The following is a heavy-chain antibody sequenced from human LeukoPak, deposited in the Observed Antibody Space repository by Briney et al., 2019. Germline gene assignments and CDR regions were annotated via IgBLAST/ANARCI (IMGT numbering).Heavy chain of an antibody. V-gene: IGHV3-23*01. J-gene: IGHJ3*02. CDR2: ISGSGGST. Sequence: GGSLRLSCAASGFTFSSYAMSWVRQAPGKGLEWVSAISGSGGSTYYADSVKGRFTISRDNSKNTLYLQMNSLRAEDTAVYYCAKDGARYSYGYVSFDAFDIWGQGTMVTVSS. CDR1: GFTFSSYA. CDR3: AKDGARYSYGYVSFDAFDI. D-gene: IGHD5-18*01.